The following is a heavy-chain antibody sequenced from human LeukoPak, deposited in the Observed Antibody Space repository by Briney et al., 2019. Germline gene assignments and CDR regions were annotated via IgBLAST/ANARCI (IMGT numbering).Heavy chain of an antibody. Sequence: AGSLRLSCAASGFTFSSYAMSWVRQAPGKGLEGVSAISGSGGSTYYADPVKGRFTISRDNSKNTLYLQMNSLRAEDTAVSYCAKGVWGAAAVTWFDYWGRGTVVTVSS. J-gene: IGHJ4*02. CDR2: ISGSGGST. V-gene: IGHV3-23*01. D-gene: IGHD6-13*01. CDR1: GFTFSSYA. CDR3: AKGVWGAAAVTWFDY.